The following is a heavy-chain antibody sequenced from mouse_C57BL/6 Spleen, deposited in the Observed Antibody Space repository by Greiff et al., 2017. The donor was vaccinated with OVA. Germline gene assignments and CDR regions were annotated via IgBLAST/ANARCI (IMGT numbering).Heavy chain of an antibody. J-gene: IGHJ4*01. D-gene: IGHD1-1*01. V-gene: IGHV1-64*01. CDR2: IHPNSGST. CDR1: GYTFTSYW. CDR3: ARPLVTTVVERDAMDY. Sequence: VQLQQPGAELVKPGASVKLSCKASGYTFTSYWMNWVKQRPGQGLEWIGMIHPNSGSTNYNEKFKSKATLTVDKSSSTAYMQLSSLTSEDSAVYYCARPLVTTVVERDAMDYWGQGTSVTVSS.